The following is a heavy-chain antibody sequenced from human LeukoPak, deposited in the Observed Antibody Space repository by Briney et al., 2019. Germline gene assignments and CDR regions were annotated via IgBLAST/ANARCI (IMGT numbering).Heavy chain of an antibody. CDR2: ISFDGSNK. V-gene: IGHV3-30-3*01. CDR1: GFTFSSYA. J-gene: IGHJ4*02. CDR3: ARDHYDYVWGSYRRYYFDY. D-gene: IGHD3-16*02. Sequence: GGSLRLSCAASGFTFSSYAMHCVRQAPGKGLEWVAVISFDGSNKYYADSVKGRFTISRDNSKNTLYLQMNSLRAEDTAVYYCARDHYDYVWGSYRRYYFDYWGQGTLVTVSS.